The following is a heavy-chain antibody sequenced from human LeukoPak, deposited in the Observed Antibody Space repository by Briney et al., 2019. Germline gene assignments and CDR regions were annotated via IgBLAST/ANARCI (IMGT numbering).Heavy chain of an antibody. CDR2: ISYDGSNK. Sequence: RGSLRLSCAASGFTFSSYAMHWVRQAPGKGLEWVAVISYDGSNKYYADSVKGRFTISRDNSKNTLYLQMNSLRAEDTAVYYCAREDGDYNVYYGMDVWGQGTTVTVSS. CDR1: GFTFSSYA. J-gene: IGHJ6*02. D-gene: IGHD4-17*01. V-gene: IGHV3-30-3*01. CDR3: AREDGDYNVYYGMDV.